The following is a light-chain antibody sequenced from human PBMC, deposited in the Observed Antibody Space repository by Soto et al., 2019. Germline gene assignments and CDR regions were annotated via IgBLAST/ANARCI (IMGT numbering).Light chain of an antibody. J-gene: IGKJ5*01. CDR2: DAA. V-gene: IGKV1-13*02. Sequence: AIQLTQSPSSLSASVGDRVTITCRASQGISSALAWYQQKPGKAPKLLIYDAASLESGVPSRFSGSGSGTDFTLTSSSLPPEDFATYYCQQTFIIPITSGQGTRLEIK. CDR1: QGISSA. CDR3: QQTFIIPIT.